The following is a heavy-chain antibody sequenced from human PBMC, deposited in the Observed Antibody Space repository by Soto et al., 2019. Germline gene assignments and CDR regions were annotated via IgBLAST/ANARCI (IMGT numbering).Heavy chain of an antibody. CDR1: GGSISSGGYS. D-gene: IGHD1-7*01. Sequence: PSETLSLTCAVSGGSISSGGYSWSWIRQPPGKGLEWIGYIYHSGSTYYNPSLKSRVTISVDRSKNQFSLKLSSVTAADTAVYYCARAYNWNYSPFDPWGQGTLVTVSS. CDR3: ARAYNWNYSPFDP. CDR2: IYHSGST. J-gene: IGHJ5*02. V-gene: IGHV4-30-2*01.